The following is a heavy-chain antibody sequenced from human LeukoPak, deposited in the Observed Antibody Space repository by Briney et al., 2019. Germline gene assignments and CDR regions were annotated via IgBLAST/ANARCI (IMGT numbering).Heavy chain of an antibody. V-gene: IGHV4-28*03. J-gene: IGHJ4*02. Sequence: PSETLSLTCAVSGYSISSSNWWGWIRQPPGKGLEWIGYIYYSGSTYYNPSLKSRVTMSVDTSKNQFSLKLSSVTAADTAVYYCARDQDYYDSSGGLGYWGQGTLVTVSS. CDR2: IYYSGST. CDR3: ARDQDYYDSSGGLGY. CDR1: GYSISSSNW. D-gene: IGHD3-22*01.